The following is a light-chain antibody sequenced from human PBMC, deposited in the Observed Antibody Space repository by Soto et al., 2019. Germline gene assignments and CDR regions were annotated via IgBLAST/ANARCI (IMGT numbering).Light chain of an antibody. CDR3: AAWDDSLNGPL. CDR1: SSNIGSNT. V-gene: IGLV1-44*01. J-gene: IGLJ2*01. CDR2: SNN. Sequence: QAVVTQPPSASGTPGQRVTISCSGSSSNIGSNTVNWYHQLPGTAPKLLIYSNNQRPSGVPDRFSGSKSGTSASLAISGLQSEDEADYYCAAWDDSLNGPLFGGGTKVTVL.